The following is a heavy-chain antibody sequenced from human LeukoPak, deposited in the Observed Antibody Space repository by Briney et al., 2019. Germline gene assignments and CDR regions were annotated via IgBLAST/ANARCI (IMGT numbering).Heavy chain of an antibody. CDR1: GXTFSSYA. Sequence: GGSLRLSCVASGXTFSSYAMSWVRQAPGKGLEWVAAISDSGGSTYYVDSVRGRFTISRDNSKNTVYLQMNSLRAEDTAVYYCASPITYSSYYGMDVWGQGTTVTVSS. D-gene: IGHD6-13*01. CDR3: ASPITYSSYYGMDV. J-gene: IGHJ6*02. CDR2: ISDSGGST. V-gene: IGHV3-23*01.